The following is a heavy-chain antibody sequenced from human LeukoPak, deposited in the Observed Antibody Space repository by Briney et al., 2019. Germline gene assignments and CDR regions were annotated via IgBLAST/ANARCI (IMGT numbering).Heavy chain of an antibody. CDR1: GGTFSSYA. V-gene: IGHV1-69*01. Sequence: SVKVSCKASGGTFSSYAISWVRQAPGQGLEWMGGIIPIFGTANYAQMFQGRVTIAADESTSTAYMELSSLRSEDTAVYYCARGRDGYNPAGGYFDYWGQGTLVTVSS. CDR2: IIPIFGTA. J-gene: IGHJ4*02. D-gene: IGHD5-24*01. CDR3: ARGRDGYNPAGGYFDY.